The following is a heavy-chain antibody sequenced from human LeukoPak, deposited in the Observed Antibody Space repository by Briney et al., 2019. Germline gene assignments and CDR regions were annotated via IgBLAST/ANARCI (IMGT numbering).Heavy chain of an antibody. J-gene: IGHJ4*02. D-gene: IGHD6-19*01. V-gene: IGHV3-11*01. Sequence: LSLTCTVSGASVSSSNYYMSWIRQAPGKGLEWISYISSSGNTIYYAGSVKGRFTISRDNAKNSLYLQMNSLRAEDTAVYYCARDSPPRGRQWLDFWGQGTLVTVSS. CDR3: ARDSPPRGRQWLDF. CDR2: ISSSGNTI. CDR1: GASVSSSNYY.